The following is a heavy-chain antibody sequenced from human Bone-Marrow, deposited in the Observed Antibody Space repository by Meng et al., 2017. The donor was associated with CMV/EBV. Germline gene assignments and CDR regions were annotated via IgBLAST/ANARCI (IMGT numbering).Heavy chain of an antibody. J-gene: IGHJ6*02. CDR2: ISYDGSNK. CDR1: GFTFSSYA. V-gene: IGHV3-30-3*01. Sequence: GGSLRLSCAASGFTFSSYAMHWVRQAPGKGLEWVAVISYDGSNKYYADSVKGRFTISRDNSKNTLYLQMNSLRAEDTAVYYCARGLSPDFWSGYQVYGMNIWGQGTTVTVSS. D-gene: IGHD3-3*01. CDR3: ARGLSPDFWSGYQVYGMNI.